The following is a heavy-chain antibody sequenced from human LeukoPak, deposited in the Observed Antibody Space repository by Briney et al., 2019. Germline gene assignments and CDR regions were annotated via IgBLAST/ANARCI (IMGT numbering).Heavy chain of an antibody. CDR3: ARIRRDGNNHFDY. Sequence: PSETLSLTCTVSGGSISSYYWSWIRQPPGKGLEYIGYIYYSGSTNYNPSLKSRVTISVDTSKNQFSLKLRSVTAADTAVYYCARIRRDGNNHFDYWGQGTPVTVSS. CDR1: GGSISSYY. J-gene: IGHJ4*02. CDR2: IYYSGST. V-gene: IGHV4-59*01. D-gene: IGHD5-24*01.